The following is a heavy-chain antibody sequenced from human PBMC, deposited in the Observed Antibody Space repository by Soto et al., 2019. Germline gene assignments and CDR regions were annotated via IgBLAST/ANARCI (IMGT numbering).Heavy chain of an antibody. CDR1: GFSFSSFA. J-gene: IGHJ4*02. D-gene: IGHD5-18*01. CDR2: ISDDGASI. V-gene: IGHV3-48*03. Sequence: EVQLVESGGALVQPGGALRLSCEASGFSFSSFAMNWVRQAPGRGLEWVSYISDDGASIYYADSLKGRFTISRDNAKNSQSLQMNYLRAEDTAVYYCARENSVQAWLHHFDHWGLGNLVTVSS. CDR3: ARENSVQAWLHHFDH.